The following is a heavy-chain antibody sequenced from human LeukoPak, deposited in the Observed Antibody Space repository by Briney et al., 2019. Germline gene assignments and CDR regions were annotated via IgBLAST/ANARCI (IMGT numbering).Heavy chain of an antibody. CDR3: ARDYYDSSGQQDY. CDR2: IKQDGSEK. V-gene: IGHV3-7*01. J-gene: IGHJ4*02. D-gene: IGHD3-22*01. CDR1: GFTFSSYW. Sequence: GGSLRLSCAASGFTFSSYWMSWVRQAPGKGLEWVANIKQDGSEKYYVDSVKGRFTIFRDNAKNSLYLQMNSLRAEDTAVYYCARDYYDSSGQQDYWGQGTLVTVSS.